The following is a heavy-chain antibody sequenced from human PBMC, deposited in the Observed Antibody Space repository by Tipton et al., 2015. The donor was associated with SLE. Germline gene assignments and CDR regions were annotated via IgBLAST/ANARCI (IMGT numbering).Heavy chain of an antibody. J-gene: IGHJ4*02. CDR2: IYYSGST. V-gene: IGHV4-59*11. CDR3: ARDPNYDFWSGYFDY. CDR1: GGPISSHY. D-gene: IGHD3-3*01. Sequence: TLSLTCTVSGGPISSHYWSWIRQPPGKGLEWIGYIYYSGSTNYNPSLKSRVTISVDTSKNQFSLKLSSVTAADTAVYYCARDPNYDFWSGYFDYWGQGTLVTVSS.